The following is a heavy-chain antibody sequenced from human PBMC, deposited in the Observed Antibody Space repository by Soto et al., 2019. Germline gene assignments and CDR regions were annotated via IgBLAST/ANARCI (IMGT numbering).Heavy chain of an antibody. CDR3: ARDCLRAAAGTGAFDI. D-gene: IGHD6-13*01. J-gene: IGHJ3*02. CDR1: GFTVSSNY. Sequence: GGSLRLSCAASGFTVSSNYMSWVRQAPGKGLEWVSVIYSGGSTYYADTVKGRFTISRDNSKNTLYLQMNSLRAEDTAVYYCARDCLRAAAGTGAFDIWGQGTMVTVSS. CDR2: IYSGGST. V-gene: IGHV3-53*01.